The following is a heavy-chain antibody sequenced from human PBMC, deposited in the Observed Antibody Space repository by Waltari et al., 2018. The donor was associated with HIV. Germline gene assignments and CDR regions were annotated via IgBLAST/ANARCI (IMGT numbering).Heavy chain of an antibody. CDR3: ARGPHTSIFGVVKYFQP. J-gene: IGHJ1*01. CDR2: IDHSGGT. V-gene: IGHV4-34*02. Sequence: QLQQWGTGLLMLSETLSLTCAVYGESFSAYYWTWIGQSPGIGLEWIGEIDHSGGTNYNPSLKSRVTISVDTSKNQFSLKLTSMTAADTGLYYCARGPHTSIFGVVKYFQPWGQGTLVTVSS. D-gene: IGHD3-3*01. CDR1: GESFSAYY.